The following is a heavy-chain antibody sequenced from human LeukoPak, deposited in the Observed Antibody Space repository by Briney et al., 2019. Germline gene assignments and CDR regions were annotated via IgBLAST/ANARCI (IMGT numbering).Heavy chain of an antibody. D-gene: IGHD2-8*01. V-gene: IGHV1-69*05. Sequence: SVKVSCKASGGTFSSYAISWVRQAPGQGLEWMGGIIPIFGTANYAQKFQGRVTITTDEPTSTAYMELSSLRSEDTAVYYCARAPLYCTNGVCPESNYYYYYMDVWGKGTTVTVSS. J-gene: IGHJ6*03. CDR1: GGTFSSYA. CDR3: ARAPLYCTNGVCPESNYYYYYMDV. CDR2: IIPIFGTA.